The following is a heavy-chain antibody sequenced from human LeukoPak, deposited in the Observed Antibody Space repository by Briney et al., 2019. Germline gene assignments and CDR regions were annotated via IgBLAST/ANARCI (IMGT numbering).Heavy chain of an antibody. D-gene: IGHD2-15*01. Sequence: PSETLSLTCTVSGGSISSYYWSWIRQPPGKGLEWMGDIYYSGSTNYNPSLKSRVTISVDKSKNQFSLKLSSVTAADTAVYYCARTSCSGGSCYYNSQEAYYYYGMDVWGQGTTVTVSS. J-gene: IGHJ6*02. V-gene: IGHV4-59*12. CDR1: GGSISSYY. CDR3: ARTSCSGGSCYYNSQEAYYYYGMDV. CDR2: IYYSGST.